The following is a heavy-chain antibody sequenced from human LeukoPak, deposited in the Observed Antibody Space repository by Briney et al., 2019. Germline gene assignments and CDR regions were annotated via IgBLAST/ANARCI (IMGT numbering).Heavy chain of an antibody. Sequence: PSQTLSLTCTVSGGSISSGDYYWSWIRQHPGKGLEWIGYIYYSGSTYYNPSLMSRVTISVDTSKHQFSLKLSSVTAADTAVYYCARCIAAAEIDYWGQGTLVTVSS. CDR2: IYYSGST. D-gene: IGHD6-13*01. V-gene: IGHV4-31*03. CDR1: GGSISSGDYY. J-gene: IGHJ4*02. CDR3: ARCIAAAEIDY.